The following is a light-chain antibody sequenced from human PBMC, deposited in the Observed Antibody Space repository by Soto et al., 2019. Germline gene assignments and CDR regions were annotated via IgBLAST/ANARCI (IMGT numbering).Light chain of an antibody. Sequence: QSALTQPASVSGSPGQSITISCTGTSSDVGGYNYVSWYQQQSGKAPKLMIHEVSNRPSGVSNRFSGSKSGNTASLTISGLQAEDEADYYCSSYTSSSTNVFGTGTKLTVL. CDR3: SSYTSSSTNV. CDR1: SSDVGGYNY. V-gene: IGLV2-14*01. CDR2: EVS. J-gene: IGLJ1*01.